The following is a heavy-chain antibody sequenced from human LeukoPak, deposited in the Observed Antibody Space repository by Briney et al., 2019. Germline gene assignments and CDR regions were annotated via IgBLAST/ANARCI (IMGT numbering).Heavy chain of an antibody. J-gene: IGHJ6*03. Sequence: GGSLRFSCAASGFTSDDYAMHWVRQPPGKGLEWVSLISWDDTTTFYADSVKGRFTISRDNSKNSLYLQMNSLRPEDTALYYCAKGANSYRDFYSMDVWGKGTTVTVSS. CDR3: AKGANSYRDFYSMDV. D-gene: IGHD5-18*01. V-gene: IGHV3-43D*03. CDR1: GFTSDDYA. CDR2: ISWDDTTT.